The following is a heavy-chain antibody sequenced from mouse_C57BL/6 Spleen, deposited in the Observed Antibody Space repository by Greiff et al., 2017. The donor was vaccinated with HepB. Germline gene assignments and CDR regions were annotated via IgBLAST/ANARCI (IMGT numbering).Heavy chain of an antibody. CDR2: IRSKSNNYAT. CDR3: VRPPYDGYPAWFAY. CDR1: GFSFNTYA. V-gene: IGHV10-1*01. J-gene: IGHJ3*01. D-gene: IGHD2-3*01. Sequence: EVQLVESGGGLVQPKGSLKLSCAASGFSFNTYAMNWVRQAPGKGLEWVARIRSKSNNYATYYADSVKDRFTISRDDSESMLYLQMNNLKTEDTAMYYCVRPPYDGYPAWFAYWGQGTLVTVSA.